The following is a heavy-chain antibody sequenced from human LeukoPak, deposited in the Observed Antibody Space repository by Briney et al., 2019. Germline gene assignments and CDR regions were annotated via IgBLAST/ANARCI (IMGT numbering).Heavy chain of an antibody. Sequence: GGSLRLSCAASGFTSSSYSMNWVRQAPGKGLEWVSSISSSSSYIYYADSVKGRFTISRDNAKNSLYLQMNSLRAEDTAVYYCARDPLYGDYGGGFDYWGQGTLVTVSS. CDR2: ISSSSSYI. CDR1: GFTSSSYS. V-gene: IGHV3-21*01. J-gene: IGHJ4*02. CDR3: ARDPLYGDYGGGFDY. D-gene: IGHD4-17*01.